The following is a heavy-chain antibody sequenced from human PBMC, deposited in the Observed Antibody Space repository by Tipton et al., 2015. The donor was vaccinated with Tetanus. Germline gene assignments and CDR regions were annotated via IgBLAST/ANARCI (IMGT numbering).Heavy chain of an antibody. CDR2: ITGGGSSI. J-gene: IGHJ3*02. CDR3: AGPALLSTYGLDI. D-gene: IGHD2-8*01. CDR1: GFTFSDYY. V-gene: IGHV3-11*01. Sequence: LSLTCAASGFTFSDYYMTWIRQAPGKGLEWVSYITGGGSSIYYADSVKGRFTISRDNAKNSLYLQMNSLRVEDTAVYYCAGPALLSTYGLDIWGQGTMVTVSS.